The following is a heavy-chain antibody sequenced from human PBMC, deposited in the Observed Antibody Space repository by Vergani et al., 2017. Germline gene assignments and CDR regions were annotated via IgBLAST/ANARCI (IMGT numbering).Heavy chain of an antibody. V-gene: IGHV4-34*01. CDR3: ASSKGIVVVGGRWFDP. CDR1: GGSFSGYY. D-gene: IGHD3-22*01. J-gene: IGHJ5*02. CDR2: INHSGST. Sequence: QVQLQQWCAGLLKPSETLPLTCAVYGGSFSGYYWSWIRQPPGKGLEWIGEINHSGSTNYNPSLKSPVTISVETSKKQFSLKLSCVTAADTAVYYCASSKGIVVVGGRWFDPWGQGTLVTVSS.